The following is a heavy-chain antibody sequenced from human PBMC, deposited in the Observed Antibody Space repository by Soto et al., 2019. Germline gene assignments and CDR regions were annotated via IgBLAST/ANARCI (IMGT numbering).Heavy chain of an antibody. V-gene: IGHV4-39*01. CDR1: GGSISSSSYY. Sequence: QLQLQESGPGLVKPSETLSLTCTVSGGSISSSSYYWGCIRQPPGKGLEWIGRIYYSGSTYYNPSLKSRVTISVDTSKNQFSLKLSSVTAADTAVYYCARQGWSEVDYWGQGTLVTVSS. J-gene: IGHJ4*02. CDR2: IYYSGST. D-gene: IGHD6-19*01. CDR3: ARQGWSEVDY.